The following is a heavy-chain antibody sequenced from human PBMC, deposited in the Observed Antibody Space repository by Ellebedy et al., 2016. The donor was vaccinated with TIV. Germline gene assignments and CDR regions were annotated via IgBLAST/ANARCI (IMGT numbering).Heavy chain of an antibody. V-gene: IGHV4-59*01. CDR2: IYYSGRT. J-gene: IGHJ6*02. CDR1: GGSISSDY. Sequence: MPSETLSLTCTVSGGSISSDYWSWIRQPPGKGLEWIGYIYYSGRTNHSPSLKSRVTISVDTSKNQFSLKLSSVTAADTAVYYCARVRTSPLGVDVWGQGTTVTASS. CDR3: ARVRTSPLGVDV.